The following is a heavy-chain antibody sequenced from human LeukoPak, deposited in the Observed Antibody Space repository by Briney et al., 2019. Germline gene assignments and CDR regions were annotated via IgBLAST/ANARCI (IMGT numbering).Heavy chain of an antibody. D-gene: IGHD3-22*01. CDR2: ISGSGGST. V-gene: IGHV3-23*01. Sequence: GGSLRLSCAASGFTFSSYGMSWVRQALGKGLEWVSAISGSGGSTYYADSVKGRFTISRDNSKNTLYLQMNSLRAEDTAVYYCAKESFYYYDSSGYSGSFDYWGQGTLVTVSS. CDR3: AKESFYYYDSSGYSGSFDY. CDR1: GFTFSSYG. J-gene: IGHJ4*02.